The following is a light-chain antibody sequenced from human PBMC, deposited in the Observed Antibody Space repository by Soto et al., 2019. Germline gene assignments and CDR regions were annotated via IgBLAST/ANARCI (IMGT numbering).Light chain of an antibody. Sequence: QSALTQAASVSGSPGQSITISCTGTSSDVGAYDYVTWYQQHPGRAPKVMIYKVSNRPSGVSNRFSGSKSGNTASLTVSGLQAEDEADYYCSSFAGSPVVFGGGTKLTVL. CDR1: SSDVGAYDY. J-gene: IGLJ2*01. CDR3: SSFAGSPVV. V-gene: IGLV2-14*01. CDR2: KVS.